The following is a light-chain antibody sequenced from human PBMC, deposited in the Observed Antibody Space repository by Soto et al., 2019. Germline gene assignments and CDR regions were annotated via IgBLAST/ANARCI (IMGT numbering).Light chain of an antibody. CDR3: LQYHNLWA. CDR1: QSVSID. V-gene: IGKV3-15*01. Sequence: IVMTQSPDTLSVSPGERATLSCRASQSVSIDLAWYQQRPGQAPRLLIYRASTRATGVPARFSGSGSGTEFTLTISSLQSEDFAVYSCLQYHNLWAFGQGTKVDI. CDR2: RAS. J-gene: IGKJ1*01.